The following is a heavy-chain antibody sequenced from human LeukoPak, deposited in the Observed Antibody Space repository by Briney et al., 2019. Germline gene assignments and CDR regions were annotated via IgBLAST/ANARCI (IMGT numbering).Heavy chain of an antibody. CDR2: ISYDAAVK. J-gene: IGHJ4*02. Sequence: PGGSLRLPCAVSGFTLRNYAIHWVRQAPGKGLQWVAFISYDAAVKFYADSVRGRFTVSRDNSRNTLSLQMNSLRPDDTAVYYCARDFSTWYSIDYWGRGTLVTVSS. D-gene: IGHD2-21*02. CDR3: ARDFSTWYSIDY. CDR1: GFTLRNYA. V-gene: IGHV3-30-3*01.